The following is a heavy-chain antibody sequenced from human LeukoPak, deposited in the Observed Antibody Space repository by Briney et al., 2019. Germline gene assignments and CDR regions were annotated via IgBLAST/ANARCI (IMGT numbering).Heavy chain of an antibody. CDR3: AGHRAEKPYYMDV. CDR1: GYSISSGYY. Sequence: SETLSLTCAVSGYSISSGYYWGWIRQPPGKGLEWIGSIYHSGSTYYNPSLKSRVTISVDTSKNQFSLKLSSVTAADTAVYYCAGHRAEKPYYMDVWGKGTTVTVSS. V-gene: IGHV4-38-2*01. CDR2: IYHSGST. J-gene: IGHJ6*03. D-gene: IGHD5-24*01.